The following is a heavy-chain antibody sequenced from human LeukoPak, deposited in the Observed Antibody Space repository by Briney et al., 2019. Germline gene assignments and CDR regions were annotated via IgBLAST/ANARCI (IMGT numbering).Heavy chain of an antibody. J-gene: IGHJ4*02. CDR2: INPSGGST. Sequence: GASVKVSCKASGYTFTSYYMHWVRQAPGQGLEWMGIINPSGGSTSYAQKFQGRVTKTRDTSTSTVYMELSSLRSEDTAVYYCASIPSYSRNGITGTDSRTLSDYWGQGTLVTVSS. V-gene: IGHV1-46*01. CDR1: GYTFTSYY. D-gene: IGHD1-20*01. CDR3: ASIPSYSRNGITGTDSRTLSDY.